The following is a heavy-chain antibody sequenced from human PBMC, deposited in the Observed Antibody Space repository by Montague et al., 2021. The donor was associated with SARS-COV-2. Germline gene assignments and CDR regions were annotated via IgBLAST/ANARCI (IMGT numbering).Heavy chain of an antibody. J-gene: IGHJ4*02. Sequence: SETLSLTCSSLGCCFSGDYWRWIRLPPGKGLEWIGEINQNKNTKYNPSLKSRVTISVDTSKNQFSLKLSSVTAADTAVYYCARGTKRVFTYEYDSSGYASDYWGQGTLGTVSS. D-gene: IGHD3-22*01. CDR1: GCCFSGDY. CDR2: INQNKNT. CDR3: ARGTKRVFTYEYDSSGYASDY. V-gene: IGHV4-34*01.